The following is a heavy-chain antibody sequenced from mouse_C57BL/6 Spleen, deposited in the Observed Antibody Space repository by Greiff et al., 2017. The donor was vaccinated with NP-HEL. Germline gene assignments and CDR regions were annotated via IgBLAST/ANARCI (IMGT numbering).Heavy chain of an antibody. D-gene: IGHD1-1*01. V-gene: IGHV1-80*01. CDR2: IYPGDGDT. CDR1: GYAFSSYW. Sequence: VQLQQSGASVKISCKASGYAFSSYWMNWVKQRPGKGLEWIGQIYPGDGDTNYNGKFKGKATLTADKSSSTAYMQLSSLTSEDSAVYFCAREIYYYGSSLHYFDYWGQGTTLTVSS. CDR3: AREIYYYGSSLHYFDY. J-gene: IGHJ2*01.